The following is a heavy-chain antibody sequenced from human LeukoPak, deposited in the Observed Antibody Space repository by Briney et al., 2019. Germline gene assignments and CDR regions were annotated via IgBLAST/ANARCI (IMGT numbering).Heavy chain of an antibody. CDR3: ARVFQRLRYFDW. CDR2: IYHSGST. J-gene: IGHJ4*02. V-gene: IGHV4-38-2*02. Sequence: PSETLSLTCTVSGYSISSGYYWGWIRQPPGKGLEWIGSIYHSGSTYYNPSLKSRVTISVDTSKNQFSLKLSSVTAADTAVYYRARVFQRLRYFDWWGQGTLVTVSS. D-gene: IGHD3-9*01. CDR1: GYSISSGYY.